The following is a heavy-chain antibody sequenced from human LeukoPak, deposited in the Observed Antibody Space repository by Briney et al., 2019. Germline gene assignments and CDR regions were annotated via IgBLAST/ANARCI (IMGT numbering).Heavy chain of an antibody. D-gene: IGHD3-10*01. Sequence: SETLSLTCTVSGGSISSSSYYWGWIRQPPGKGLEWIGSIYYSGSTYSNPSLKIRVTISVDTSKNQFSMKLSSVTAADTTVYYCVGSPWLAGGQGTLVTVSS. J-gene: IGHJ4*02. V-gene: IGHV4-39*01. CDR2: IYYSGST. CDR1: GGSISSSSYY. CDR3: VGSPWLA.